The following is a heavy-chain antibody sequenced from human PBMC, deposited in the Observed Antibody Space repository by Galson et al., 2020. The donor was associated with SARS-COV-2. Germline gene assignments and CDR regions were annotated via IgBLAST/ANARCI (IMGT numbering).Heavy chain of an antibody. CDR3: ASEDPGTRTFDY. CDR2: INPNSGGK. CDR1: GYTFTGYY. Sequence: ASVTVSCKASGYTFTGYYIHWVRPAPGQGREWMGWINPNSGGKNYAQKFQGRVTMTRDTSISTAYMALSRLRSDDTAVYYCASEDPGTRTFDYGGQGTLVTVSS. J-gene: IGHJ4*02. V-gene: IGHV1-2*02. D-gene: IGHD3-10*01.